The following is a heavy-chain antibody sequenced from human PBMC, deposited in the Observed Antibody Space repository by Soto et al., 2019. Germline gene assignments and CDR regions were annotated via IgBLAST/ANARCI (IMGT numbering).Heavy chain of an antibody. V-gene: IGHV1-18*01. J-gene: IGHJ4*02. D-gene: IGHD4-17*01. Sequence: QVQLVQSGAEVKKPGASVKVSCKASGYTFSGYVSNWVRQAPGQGLEWMGWISAYNGNTKYAQKFQGRVTMTTDTSTSTAHMELRSLRSDGTAVFFCARSSSDYGDDGLSFGYWGQGPLVTVSS. CDR1: GYTFSGYV. CDR2: ISAYNGNT. CDR3: ARSSSDYGDDGLSFGY.